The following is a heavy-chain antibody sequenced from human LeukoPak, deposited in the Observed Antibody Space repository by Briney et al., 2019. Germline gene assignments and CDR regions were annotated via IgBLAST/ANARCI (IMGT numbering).Heavy chain of an antibody. Sequence: GGSPRLSCAASGFTLSSYAMSWVRQAPGKGLQWVSAISGSDGSTHYADSVKGRFTIPRDSPNNRLYLQMNSLRAEDTAIYYCAKDVASTISSGGYYFDLWGQGTLVTVSS. CDR1: GFTLSSYA. CDR2: ISGSDGST. V-gene: IGHV3-23*01. CDR3: AKDVASTISSGGYYFDL. D-gene: IGHD5/OR15-5a*01. J-gene: IGHJ4*02.